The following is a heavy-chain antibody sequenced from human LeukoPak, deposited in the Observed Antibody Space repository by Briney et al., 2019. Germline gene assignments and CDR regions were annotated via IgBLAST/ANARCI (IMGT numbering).Heavy chain of an antibody. V-gene: IGHV3-30*04. CDR2: ISYDGSNK. D-gene: IGHD2-2*01. CDR1: GFTFSSYA. Sequence: GGSLRLSCAASGFTFSSYAMHWVRQAPGKGLEWVAVISYDGSNKYYADSVKGRFTISRDNSKNTLYLQMNSLRAEDTAVYYCARSPGDIVVVPAAPPYYYYYMDVWGKGTTVTVSS. J-gene: IGHJ6*03. CDR3: ARSPGDIVVVPAAPPYYYYYMDV.